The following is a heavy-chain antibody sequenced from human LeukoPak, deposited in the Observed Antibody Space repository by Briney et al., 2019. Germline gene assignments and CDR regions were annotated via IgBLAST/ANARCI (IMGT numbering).Heavy chain of an antibody. CDR2: IKSKTDGGTT. D-gene: IGHD3-9*01. V-gene: IGHV3-15*01. CDR3: TTSGILTGYYLREFDY. Sequence: GGSLRLSCAASGFTFSNVWMSWVRQAPGKGLEWVGRIKSKTDGGTTDYGAPVKGRFTISRDDSKNMLCLEMNSLKTEDTAVYYCTTSGILTGYYLREFDYWGQGTLVTVSS. J-gene: IGHJ4*02. CDR1: GFTFSNVW.